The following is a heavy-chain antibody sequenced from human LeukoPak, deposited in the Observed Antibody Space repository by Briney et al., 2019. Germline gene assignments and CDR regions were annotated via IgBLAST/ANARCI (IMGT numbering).Heavy chain of an antibody. D-gene: IGHD1-26*01. CDR2: IYYSGST. Sequence: SETLSLTCTVSGGSITNITYYWGWIRQPPGKGLEWIGSIYYSGSTYYNPSLKRRVTMSVDTSKNQFSLKLSSVTAADTAVYYCARDSYGYGFDPWGQGTLVTVSS. V-gene: IGHV4-39*02. J-gene: IGHJ5*02. CDR3: ARDSYGYGFDP. CDR1: GGSITNITYY.